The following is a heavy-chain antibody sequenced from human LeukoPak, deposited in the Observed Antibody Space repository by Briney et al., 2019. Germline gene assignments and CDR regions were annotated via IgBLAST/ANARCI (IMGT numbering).Heavy chain of an antibody. CDR3: AKDPDIVVVPAARVWFDP. CDR1: GFTFSSYA. CDR2: ISGSGGST. V-gene: IGHV3-23*01. J-gene: IGHJ5*02. D-gene: IGHD2-2*01. Sequence: GGSLRLSCAASGFTFSSYAMSWVRQAPGKGLEWVSAISGSGGSTYYADSVKGRFTISRDNSKNTLYLQMNSLRAEDTAVYYCAKDPDIVVVPAARVWFDPWGQGTLVTVSS.